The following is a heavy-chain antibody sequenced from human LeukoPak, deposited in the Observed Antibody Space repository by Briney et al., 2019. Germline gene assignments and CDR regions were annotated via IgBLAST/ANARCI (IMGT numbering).Heavy chain of an antibody. V-gene: IGHV3-30*04. Sequence: GGSLRLSCEASGFNFSSYAMHWVRQVPGKGLEWLAFVSYDGRNKYSADSVKGRFTISRDNSKNTLYLQMNSLTSEDTAVYFCARDRAVIMVRGGYNWFDPWGQGTLVTVSS. CDR3: ARDRAVIMVRGGYNWFDP. D-gene: IGHD3-10*01. CDR1: GFNFSSYA. J-gene: IGHJ5*02. CDR2: VSYDGRNK.